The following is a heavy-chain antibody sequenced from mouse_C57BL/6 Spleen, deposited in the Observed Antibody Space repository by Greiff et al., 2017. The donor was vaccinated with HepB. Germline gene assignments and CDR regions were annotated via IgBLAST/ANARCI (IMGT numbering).Heavy chain of an antibody. J-gene: IGHJ4*01. D-gene: IGHD2-2*01. CDR3: TRGGGGGYDGDRYYYAMDY. V-gene: IGHV1-5*01. CDR1: GYTFTSYW. CDR2: IYPGNSDT. Sequence: EVQLQQSGTVLARPGASVKMSCKTSGYTFTSYWMHWVKQRPGQGLEWIGAIYPGNSDTSYNQKFKGKAKLTAVTSASTAYMELSSLTNEDSAVYYCTRGGGGGYDGDRYYYAMDYWGQGTSVTVSS.